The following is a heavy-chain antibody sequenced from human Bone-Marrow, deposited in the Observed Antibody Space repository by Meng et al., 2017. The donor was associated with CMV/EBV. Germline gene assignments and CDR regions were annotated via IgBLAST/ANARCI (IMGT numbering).Heavy chain of an antibody. CDR3: ARGVGWFDP. V-gene: IGHV1-2*02. CDR1: GYTVTGYY. D-gene: IGHD3-16*01. J-gene: IGHJ5*02. Sequence: ASVKVSCKASGYTVTGYYMHWVRQAPGQGLEWMGWINPTSGGTNYAQKVQGRITMTRDTSISTAYMELRRLRSNDTAVYYCARGVGWFDPWGQGTLVTVSS. CDR2: INPTSGGT.